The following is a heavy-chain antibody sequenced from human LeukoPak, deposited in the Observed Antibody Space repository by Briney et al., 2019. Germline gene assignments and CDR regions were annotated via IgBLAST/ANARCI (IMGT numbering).Heavy chain of an antibody. V-gene: IGHV3-23*01. CDR2: ISGSGGST. J-gene: IGHJ6*02. Sequence: PGGSLRLSCAASGFTFSSYAMSWVRQAPGKGLAWVSAISGSGGSTYYADSVKGRFTISRDNSKNTLYLQMNSLRAEDTAVYYCAKDQEHCSSTSCYTIYYYYGMDVWGQGTTVTVSS. CDR1: GFTFSSYA. CDR3: AKDQEHCSSTSCYTIYYYYGMDV. D-gene: IGHD2-2*02.